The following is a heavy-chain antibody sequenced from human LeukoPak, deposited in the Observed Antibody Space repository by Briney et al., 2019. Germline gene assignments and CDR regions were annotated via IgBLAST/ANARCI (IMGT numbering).Heavy chain of an antibody. Sequence: PSETLSLTCTVSGGSISSSSYYWGWIRQPPGKGLEWIGSIYYSGSTYYNPSLKSRVTISVDTSKNQFSLKLSSVTAADTAVYYCARAGLWISSSTLPNRSAGNWFDPWGQGTLVTVSS. CDR3: ARAGLWISSSTLPNRSAGNWFDP. CDR2: IYYSGST. J-gene: IGHJ5*02. CDR1: GGSISSSSYY. V-gene: IGHV4-39*07. D-gene: IGHD6-13*01.